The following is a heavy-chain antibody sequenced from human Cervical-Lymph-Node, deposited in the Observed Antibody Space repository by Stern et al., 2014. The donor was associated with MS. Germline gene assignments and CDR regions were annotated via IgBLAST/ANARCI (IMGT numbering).Heavy chain of an antibody. V-gene: IGHV4-31*03. Sequence: QVQLQESGPGLVKPSQTLSLTCTVSGGSINSGNYYWTWIRQHPGQGLEWIGYIFYSGMTYYNPSLKSRLTISVDTSKTQFALKLSSVTAADTAVYYCATSSGSPRRGFYFDYWGQGILVTVSS. CDR1: GGSINSGNYY. CDR3: ATSSGSPRRGFYFDY. D-gene: IGHD3-10*01. CDR2: IFYSGMT. J-gene: IGHJ4*02.